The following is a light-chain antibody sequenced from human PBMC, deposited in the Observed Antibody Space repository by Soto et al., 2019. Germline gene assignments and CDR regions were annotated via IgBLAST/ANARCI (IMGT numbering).Light chain of an antibody. CDR2: YAS. V-gene: IGKV3D-15*01. J-gene: IGKJ2*01. Sequence: EIVMTQSPATLSVSPGERATLSCRASRSVSNSLAWYQQKPGQAPRLLVYYASTRATGIPARFSGSGSGTEITLTISSRRSEDFAMYQCQQYYTWPMFTFGQGTQLEI. CDR1: RSVSNS. CDR3: QQYYTWPMFT.